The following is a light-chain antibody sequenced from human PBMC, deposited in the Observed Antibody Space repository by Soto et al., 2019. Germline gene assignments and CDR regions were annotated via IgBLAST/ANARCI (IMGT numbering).Light chain of an antibody. CDR3: QQRTT. V-gene: IGKV3-15*01. CDR2: GAS. CDR1: QSVASS. J-gene: IGKJ5*01. Sequence: ERVMTQSPATLSASPGERVTLSCRASQSVASSVAWYQQKPGQAPRLILYGASTRATGFPARFSGSGSGTDFTLTISSVEPEDFAVYYCQQRTTFGQGTRLENK.